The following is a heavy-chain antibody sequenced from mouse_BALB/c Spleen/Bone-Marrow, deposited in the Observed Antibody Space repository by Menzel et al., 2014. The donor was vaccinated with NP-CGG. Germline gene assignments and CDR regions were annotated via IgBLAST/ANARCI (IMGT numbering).Heavy chain of an antibody. CDR2: ISDGGSYT. Sequence: EVQLVESGGGLVKPGGSLKLSCAASGFTFSDYYMYWVRQTPEKRLEWVATISDGGSYTYYPDSVKGRFTISRDNAKNNLYLQMSSLKSEDTAMYYCARVVTTATLYWYFDVWAQGPRSPSPQ. CDR3: ARVVTTATLYWYFDV. J-gene: IGHJ1*01. D-gene: IGHD1-2*01. CDR1: GFTFSDYY. V-gene: IGHV5-4*02.